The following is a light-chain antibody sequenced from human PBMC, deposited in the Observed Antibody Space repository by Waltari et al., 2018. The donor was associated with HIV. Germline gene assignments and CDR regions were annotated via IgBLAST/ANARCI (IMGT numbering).Light chain of an antibody. Sequence: QSALTQPRSVAGSPGQSVTLSCTGTSRAVGAYNYVSWYQQHPGKAPKVIISDVSKRPSGVPDRCSGAKSGNTASLTISGLQAEDEADYYCCSYAGSYTRVFGGGTKLTVL. CDR1: SRAVGAYNY. CDR3: CSYAGSYTRV. J-gene: IGLJ3*02. CDR2: DVS. V-gene: IGLV2-11*01.